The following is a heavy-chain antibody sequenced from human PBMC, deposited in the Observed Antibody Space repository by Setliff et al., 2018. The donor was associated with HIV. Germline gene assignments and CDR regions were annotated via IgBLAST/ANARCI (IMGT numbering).Heavy chain of an antibody. Sequence: SETLSLTCTVSGGSVTSGHYYWGWIRQAPGKGLEWIGNILDGRVTFFNPSLRGRVTISVDASKNQVSLKLRSVTAADSAVYPCARPHSGRGGGAYFDPWGQGILVTVSS. CDR1: GGSVTSGHYY. D-gene: IGHD6-19*01. V-gene: IGHV4-39*01. J-gene: IGHJ5*02. CDR2: ILDGRVT. CDR3: ARPHSGRGGGAYFDP.